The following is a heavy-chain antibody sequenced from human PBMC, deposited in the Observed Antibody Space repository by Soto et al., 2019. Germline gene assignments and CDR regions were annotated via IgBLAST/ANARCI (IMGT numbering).Heavy chain of an antibody. J-gene: IGHJ4*02. CDR2: IYWDDDK. CDR1: GFSLISSGVG. CDR3: AHTMAPKIFDY. Sequence: QITLKEAGPTLVKPTQTLTLTCSFSGFSLISSGVGVGWIGQPPGKALKWLALIYWDDDKGYSTSLKSMLTITKDTSKNQVVLTMTNMDPADTATHYCAHTMAPKIFDYCGQGTLVTVSS. V-gene: IGHV2-5*02.